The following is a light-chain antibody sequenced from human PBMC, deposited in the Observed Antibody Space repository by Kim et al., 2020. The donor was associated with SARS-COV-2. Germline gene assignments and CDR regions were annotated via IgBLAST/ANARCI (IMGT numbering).Light chain of an antibody. V-gene: IGKV1-5*01. Sequence: ASVGYRVTITCRASQSISSWLAWYQQKPGKAPKLLIYDASSLESGVPSRFNGSGSGTEFTLTISSLQPDDFATYYCQQYNSYSPTFGQGTKVDIK. CDR2: DAS. J-gene: IGKJ1*01. CDR3: QQYNSYSPT. CDR1: QSISSW.